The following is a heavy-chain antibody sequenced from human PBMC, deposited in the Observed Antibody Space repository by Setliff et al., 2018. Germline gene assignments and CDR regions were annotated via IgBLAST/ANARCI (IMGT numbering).Heavy chain of an antibody. CDR2: ISYDGINK. CDR1: GFTFSSYG. V-gene: IGHV3-30*06. D-gene: IGHD3-3*01. CDR3: ARDGVPPLNYNFWSGNFEF. J-gene: IGHJ4*02. Sequence: LSLSCAASGFTFSSYGMHWVRQAPGKGLEWVAVISYDGINKYYADSVKGRFTISRDNSKNTLYLQMNSLRVEDTAVYYCARDGVPPLNYNFWSGNFEFWGQGTLVTLSS.